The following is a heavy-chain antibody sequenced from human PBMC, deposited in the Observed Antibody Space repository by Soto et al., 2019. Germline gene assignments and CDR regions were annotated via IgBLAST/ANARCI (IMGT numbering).Heavy chain of an antibody. D-gene: IGHD3-22*01. Sequence: GGSLRLSCAASGFTFSSYDMHWVRQATGKGLEWVSAIGTAGDTYYPGSVKGRFTISRENAKNSLYLQMNSLRAEDTAVYYCARGLAYYYDSSGYYGMDVWGQGTTVTVSS. J-gene: IGHJ6*02. CDR3: ARGLAYYYDSSGYYGMDV. CDR1: GFTFSSYD. CDR2: IGTAGDT. V-gene: IGHV3-13*01.